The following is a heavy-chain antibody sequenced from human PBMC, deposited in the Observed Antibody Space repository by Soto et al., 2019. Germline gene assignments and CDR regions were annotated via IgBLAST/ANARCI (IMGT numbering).Heavy chain of an antibody. CDR3: ARAATVTTIFSFDP. V-gene: IGHV4-59*01. J-gene: IGHJ5*02. CDR1: GGSISSYY. Sequence: PSETLSLTCTVSGGSISSYYWSWIRQPPGKGLEWIGYIYYSGSTNYNPSLKSRVTISVDTSKNQFSLKLSSVTAADTAVYYCARAATVTTIFSFDPWGQGTLVTLSS. D-gene: IGHD4-17*01. CDR2: IYYSGST.